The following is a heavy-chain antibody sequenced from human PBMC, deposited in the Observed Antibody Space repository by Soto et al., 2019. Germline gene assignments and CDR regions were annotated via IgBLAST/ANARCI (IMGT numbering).Heavy chain of an antibody. Sequence: SETLSLTCTVSGGSIVNFYWSWIRQPPGKGLEWVGYIYYTGSANYNPSVKGRVALSLDKSKSQFSLRLRSVTAADTAVYYCAREARGPARLFDSWGQGTLVTVSS. J-gene: IGHJ4*02. CDR1: GGSIVNFY. D-gene: IGHD6-6*01. CDR3: AREARGPARLFDS. CDR2: IYYTGSA. V-gene: IGHV4-59*01.